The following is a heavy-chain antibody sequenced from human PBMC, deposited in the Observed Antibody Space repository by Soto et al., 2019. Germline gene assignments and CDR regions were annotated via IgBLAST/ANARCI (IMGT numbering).Heavy chain of an antibody. V-gene: IGHV1-3*01. CDR1: GYTFTRYG. CDR2: INAANGDT. CDR3: VRRHVSTTGIDWFDP. D-gene: IGHD1-1*01. J-gene: IGHJ5*02. Sequence: ASVKVSCKASGYTFTRYGIHCVLQSPGQRLEWMGWINAANGDTKYSPKFQGRVTITRDTSASTAYMELSSLRSEDTAVYYCVRRHVSTTGIDWFDPWGQGTLVTVSS.